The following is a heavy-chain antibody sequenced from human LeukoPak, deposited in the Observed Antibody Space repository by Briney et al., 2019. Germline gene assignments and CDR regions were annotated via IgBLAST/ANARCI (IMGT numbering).Heavy chain of an antibody. CDR3: ARLLGYGDYPSNFQH. Sequence: GESLKISCKGSGYSFTSYWIGWVRQMPGKGLEWMGIIYPGDPDTRYSPSFQGQVTISADKSISTAYLQWSSLKASDTAMYYCARLLGYGDYPSNFQHWGQGTLVTVSS. CDR1: GYSFTSYW. CDR2: IYPGDPDT. J-gene: IGHJ1*01. V-gene: IGHV5-51*01. D-gene: IGHD4-17*01.